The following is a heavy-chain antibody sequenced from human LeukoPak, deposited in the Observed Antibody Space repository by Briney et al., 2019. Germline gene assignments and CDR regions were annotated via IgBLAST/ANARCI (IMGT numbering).Heavy chain of an antibody. J-gene: IGHJ4*02. V-gene: IGHV1-18*01. Sequence: ASVKVSCKASGYTFTSYGFSWVRQAPGQGLEWMGWISAYNGNTNYAQKFQGRVTMTTDTSTTTAYLEVTSLRSDDTAVYYCARDSSGFYYVHWGQGTLVTVSS. CDR1: GYTFTSYG. D-gene: IGHD3-22*01. CDR2: ISAYNGNT. CDR3: ARDSSGFYYVH.